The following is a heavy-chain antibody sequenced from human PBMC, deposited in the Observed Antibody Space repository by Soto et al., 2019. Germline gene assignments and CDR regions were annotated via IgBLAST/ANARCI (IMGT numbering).Heavy chain of an antibody. Sequence: TSAVYGGSFSGYYWSWIRQPPGKGLEWIGEINHSGSTNYNPSLKSRVTTSVDTSKNQFSLKLSSVTAADTAVYYCARTAASGDCYYDYWGQGTLVIVSS. CDR2: INHSGST. CDR1: GGSFSGYY. J-gene: IGHJ4*02. V-gene: IGHV4-34*01. D-gene: IGHD2-21*02. CDR3: ARTAASGDCYYDY.